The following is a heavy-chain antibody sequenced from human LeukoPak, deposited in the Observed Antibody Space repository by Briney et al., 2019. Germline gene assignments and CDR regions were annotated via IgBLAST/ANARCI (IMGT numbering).Heavy chain of an antibody. V-gene: IGHV4-59*04. D-gene: IGHD1-26*01. J-gene: IGHJ4*02. CDR1: GGSISSYY. CDR3: AKSGGYGLIDY. Sequence: SETLSLTCTVSGGSISSYYWSWTRQPPGKGLEWIGSIYSSGSTYYNASLQSRVTISIETSKNQISLRLNSVTAADTAMYYCAKSGGYGLIDYXXQGTLVTVXS. CDR2: IYSSGST.